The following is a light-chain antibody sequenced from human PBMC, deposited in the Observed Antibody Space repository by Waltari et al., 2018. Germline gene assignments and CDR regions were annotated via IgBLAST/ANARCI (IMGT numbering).Light chain of an antibody. CDR1: SSDIGASNY. V-gene: IGLV2-8*01. CDR2: EVD. Sequence: QSALTQPPSASGSPGQTVIISCTGTSSDIGASNYVSWYQQIPGRAPALIIYEVDRRPPGVPDRFFGSKSGKTASLTVSGLQTEDEGDYYCSSYAGSNKLIFGGVTKLTVL. J-gene: IGLJ2*01. CDR3: SSYAGSNKLI.